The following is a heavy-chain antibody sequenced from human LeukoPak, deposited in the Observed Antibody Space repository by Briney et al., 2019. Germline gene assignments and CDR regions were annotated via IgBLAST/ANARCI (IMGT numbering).Heavy chain of an antibody. D-gene: IGHD1-26*01. CDR1: GGSFSGYY. CDR3: ARGLFLRTSYQYSGS. J-gene: IGHJ4*02. CDR2: INHSGST. Sequence: PSETLSLTCAVYGGSFSGYYWSWIRQPPGKGLEWIGEINHSGSTNYNPSLKSRVTISVDTSKNQFSLKLSSVTAADTAVYYCARGLFLRTSYQYSGSWGQGTLVTVSS. V-gene: IGHV4-34*01.